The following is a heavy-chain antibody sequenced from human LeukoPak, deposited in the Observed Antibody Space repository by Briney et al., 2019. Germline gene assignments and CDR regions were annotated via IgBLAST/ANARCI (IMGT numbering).Heavy chain of an antibody. V-gene: IGHV3-23*01. CDR2: ISSGGGTT. Sequence: GGSLRLSCAASGFTFSSDAMSWVRQAPGKGLEWVSRISSGGGTTDYTDSVKGRFTISRDTSKNTLYLQMNSLGAEDTAVYYCAKDRSGSGYFDYWGQGTLVTVSS. D-gene: IGHD3-10*01. CDR3: AKDRSGSGYFDY. CDR1: GFTFSSDA. J-gene: IGHJ4*02.